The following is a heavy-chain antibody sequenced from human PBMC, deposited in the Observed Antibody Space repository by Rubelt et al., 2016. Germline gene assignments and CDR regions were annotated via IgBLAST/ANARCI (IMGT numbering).Heavy chain of an antibody. Sequence: QVQLQESGPGLVKPSGTLSLTCAVSGGSISSTNWWSWVRQPPGKGLEWIGEISHSGSTNYNPSLKSRVTISVDKSKNQFSRKLASGTAADTAVYYCARDLYVSRVWLGLDVWGQGTTVTVSS. CDR3: ARDLYVSRVWLGLDV. CDR2: ISHSGST. V-gene: IGHV4-4*02. J-gene: IGHJ6*02. D-gene: IGHD2-8*01. CDR1: GGSISSTNW.